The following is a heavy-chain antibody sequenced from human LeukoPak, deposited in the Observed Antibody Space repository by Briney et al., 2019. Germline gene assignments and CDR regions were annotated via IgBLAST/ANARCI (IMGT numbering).Heavy chain of an antibody. CDR1: GYTFTGDQ. Sequence: ASVKVSCKASGYTFTGDQIYWLRQAPGQGLEWVGWINPSSGDTLYEEKFQGRVTMTRDTSISTAYMELSRLRSDDTAVYYCARTRTQQPSNFDYWGQGTLVTVSS. D-gene: IGHD6-13*01. CDR2: INPSSGDT. J-gene: IGHJ4*02. V-gene: IGHV1-2*02. CDR3: ARTRTQQPSNFDY.